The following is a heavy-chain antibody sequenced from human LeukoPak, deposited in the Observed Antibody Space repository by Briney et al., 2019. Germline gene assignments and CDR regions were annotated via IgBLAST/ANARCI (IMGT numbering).Heavy chain of an antibody. D-gene: IGHD2-2*02. CDR3: ASTLVPHGCYSGESCWFDP. J-gene: IGHJ5*02. CDR2: INPNSGGT. CDR1: GYTFTGYY. V-gene: IGHV1-2*02. Sequence: ASVKVFCKASGYTFTGYYMHWVRQAPGQGLEWMGWINPNSGGTNYAQKFQGRVTMTRDTSISTAYMELSRLRSDDTAVYYCASTLVPHGCYSGESCWFDPWGQGTPVTVSS.